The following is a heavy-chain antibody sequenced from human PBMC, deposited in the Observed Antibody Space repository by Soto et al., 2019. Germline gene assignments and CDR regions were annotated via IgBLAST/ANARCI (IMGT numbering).Heavy chain of an antibody. J-gene: IGHJ3*02. D-gene: IGHD5-12*01. Sequence: QVQLVQSGAEVKKPGASVKVSCKASGYTFTSYYMYWVRQAPGQGLEWMGIINPSGGSTSYAQKFQGRVTMTRDTSTSTVYMELSSLRSEDPAVYYCARVEMATIKGNAFDIWGQGTMVTVSS. V-gene: IGHV1-46*01. CDR3: ARVEMATIKGNAFDI. CDR1: GYTFTSYY. CDR2: INPSGGST.